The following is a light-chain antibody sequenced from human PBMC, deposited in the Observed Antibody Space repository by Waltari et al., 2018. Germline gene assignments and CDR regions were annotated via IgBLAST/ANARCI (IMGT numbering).Light chain of an antibody. CDR2: DAS. J-gene: IGKJ4*01. CDR3: QQYDKWPLT. Sequence: EIVMXXXXXTLSVPXGXRXTLSCRASQGISSYLAGYQQKPGQAPRLLIHDASTRATSIPARFGGSGSGTEFTLTISSLQSEDFAVYYCQQYDKWPLTFGGGTEVEIK. CDR1: QGISSY. V-gene: IGKV3-15*01.